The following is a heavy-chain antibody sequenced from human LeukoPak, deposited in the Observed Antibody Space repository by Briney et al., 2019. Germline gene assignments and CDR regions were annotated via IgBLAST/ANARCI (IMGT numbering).Heavy chain of an antibody. J-gene: IGHJ4*02. CDR1: GYTFTAYY. CDR2: INPKNGDT. CDR3: ARAGQYIQLFLEF. Sequence: ASVKVSCKASGYTFTAYYIHWVRQAPGQGLEWMGRINPKNGDTNFAQKFQDRVTMTRDLSTSTFYMELSSLRSEDTAVYYCARAGQYIQLFLEFWGQGTHVSVSS. V-gene: IGHV1-2*06. D-gene: IGHD1-1*01.